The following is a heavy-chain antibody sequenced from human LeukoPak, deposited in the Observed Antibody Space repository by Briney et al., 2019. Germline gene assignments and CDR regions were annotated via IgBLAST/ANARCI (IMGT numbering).Heavy chain of an antibody. CDR2: ISSNGGST. Sequence: PGGSLRLSCAASGFTFSSYAMHWVRQAPGKGLKYVSAISSNGGSTYYANSVKGRFTISRDNSKNTLYLQMGSLRAEDMAVYYCARRDFWSGYQDYWGQGTLVTVSS. V-gene: IGHV3-64*01. D-gene: IGHD3-3*01. CDR3: ARRDFWSGYQDY. CDR1: GFTFSSYA. J-gene: IGHJ4*02.